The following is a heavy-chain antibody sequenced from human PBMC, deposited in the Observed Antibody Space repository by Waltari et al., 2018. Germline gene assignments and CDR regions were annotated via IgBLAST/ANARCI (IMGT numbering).Heavy chain of an antibody. CDR2: ITRDGFSI. Sequence: VQLVESGGGLVTSGGSLRLSCDASGLLLSSYHMNWVRQAPGKGLDGVSSITRDGFSIYYADSVKGRFTVSRDNAKNSLYVQMNNLGAEDTAVYYCAREYYYDVSTYDQWGQGTLVTVSS. J-gene: IGHJ4*02. D-gene: IGHD3-22*01. V-gene: IGHV3-21*01. CDR3: AREYYYDVSTYDQ. CDR1: GLLLSSYH.